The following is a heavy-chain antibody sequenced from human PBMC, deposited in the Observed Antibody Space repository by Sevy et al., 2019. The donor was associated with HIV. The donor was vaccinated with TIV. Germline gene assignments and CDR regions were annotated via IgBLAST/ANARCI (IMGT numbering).Heavy chain of an antibody. CDR2: ISAYNHNT. V-gene: IGHV1-18*01. CDR3: ASAAPILGHCTTRSCYSLDY. CDR1: GYTFNSYG. Sequence: AAVKVSCQASGYTFNSYGFSWVRQAPGQGLEWMGWISAYNHNTNYAQKLKGRLTLTTDTSTSTAYMDLRSLRSDDTAVSYXASAAPILGHCTTRSCYSLDYWGQGTTVTVSS. D-gene: IGHD2-15*01. J-gene: IGHJ4*02.